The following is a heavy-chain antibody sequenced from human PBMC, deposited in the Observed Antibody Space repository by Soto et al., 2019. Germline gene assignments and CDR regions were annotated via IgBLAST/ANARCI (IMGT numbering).Heavy chain of an antibody. V-gene: IGHV4-30-2*01. CDR3: ARDRAYYDSSGYSGEAGMDV. CDR2: IYHSGST. Sequence: QLQLQESGSGLVKPSQTLSLTCAVSGGSISSGGYSWSWIRQPPGKGLEWIGYIYHSGSTYYNPSLKSRVTISVDRSKNQFSLKLSSVTAADTAVYYCARDRAYYDSSGYSGEAGMDVWGQGTTVTVSS. CDR1: GGSISSGGYS. D-gene: IGHD3-22*01. J-gene: IGHJ6*02.